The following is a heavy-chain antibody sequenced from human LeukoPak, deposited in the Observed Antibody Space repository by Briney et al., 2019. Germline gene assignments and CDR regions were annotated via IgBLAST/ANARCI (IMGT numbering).Heavy chain of an antibody. CDR1: GFTFTTYA. V-gene: IGHV3-23*01. J-gene: IGHJ4*02. CDR2: IGDSGGDS. D-gene: IGHD1-26*01. Sequence: PGGSLRLSCAVSGFTFTTYAMSWVRQAPGKGLEWVSGIGDSGGDSYYADSVKGRFTISRDKSKNTLYLQMNSLRAEDTAVYYCARNWGTVGATIFDYWGQGNLVTVSS. CDR3: ARNWGTVGATIFDY.